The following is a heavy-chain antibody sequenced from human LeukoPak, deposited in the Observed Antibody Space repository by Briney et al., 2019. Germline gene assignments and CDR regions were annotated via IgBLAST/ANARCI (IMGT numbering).Heavy chain of an antibody. D-gene: IGHD3-10*01. Sequence: SETLSLTCTVSGGSISSYYWSWIRQPAGKGLEWIGRIYTSGSTNYNPSLKSRVTMSVDTSKNQFSLKLSSVTAADTAVYYCARDTRGSGSYYNDGTTGWFDPWGQGTLVTVSS. CDR2: IYTSGST. V-gene: IGHV4-4*07. J-gene: IGHJ5*02. CDR3: ARDTRGSGSYYNDGTTGWFDP. CDR1: GGSISSYY.